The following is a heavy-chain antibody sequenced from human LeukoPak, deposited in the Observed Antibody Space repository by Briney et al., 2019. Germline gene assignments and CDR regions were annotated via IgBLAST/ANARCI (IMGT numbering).Heavy chain of an antibody. V-gene: IGHV4-31*03. CDR1: GGSISSGGYY. CDR2: IYYSGST. Sequence: SQTLSLTCTVSGGSISSGGYYWSWIRQRPGKGLEWIGYIYYSGSTYYNPSLKSRVTISVDTSKNQFSLKLSSVTAADTAVYYCARGSPVVAAPPFDYWGQGTLVTVSS. CDR3: ARGSPVVAAPPFDY. D-gene: IGHD2-15*01. J-gene: IGHJ4*02.